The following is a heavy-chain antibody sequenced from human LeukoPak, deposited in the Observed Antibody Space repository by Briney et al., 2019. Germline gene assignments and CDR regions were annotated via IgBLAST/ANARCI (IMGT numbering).Heavy chain of an antibody. V-gene: IGHV3-11*01. J-gene: IGHJ4*02. CDR3: ARDPFGYSSSWYGG. D-gene: IGHD6-13*01. Sequence: GSLRLSCAASGFTFSDFYMSWIRQAPGKGLEGVSCISSSGSTIYYADSVKGRFTISRDNAKNSLYLQMNSLRAEDTAVYYCARDPFGYSSSWYGGWGQGTLVTVSS. CDR2: ISSSGSTI. CDR1: GFTFSDFY.